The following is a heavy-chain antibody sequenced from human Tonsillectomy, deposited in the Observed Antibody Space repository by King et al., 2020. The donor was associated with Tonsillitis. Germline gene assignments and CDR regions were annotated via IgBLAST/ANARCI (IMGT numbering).Heavy chain of an antibody. V-gene: IGHV3-30*18. CDR3: ANEWHIVVVTARPPFDY. Sequence: VQLVESGGGVVQPGRSLRLSCAASGFTFSSYGMHWVRQAPGKGLEWVAVISYDGSNKYYADSVKGRFTISRDNSKNTLYLQMNSLRVEDTAVYYCANEWHIVVVTARPPFDYWGQGTLVIVSS. D-gene: IGHD2-21*02. CDR1: GFTFSSYG. J-gene: IGHJ4*02. CDR2: ISYDGSNK.